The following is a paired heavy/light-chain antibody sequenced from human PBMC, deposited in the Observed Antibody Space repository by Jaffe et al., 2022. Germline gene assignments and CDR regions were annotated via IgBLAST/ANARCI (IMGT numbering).Heavy chain of an antibody. J-gene: IGHJ4*02. V-gene: IGHV4-59*01. CDR3: ARSMVRGEEYFDY. CDR2: IYYTGHT. D-gene: IGHD3-10*01. CDR1: GGSISSYY. Sequence: QVQLQESGPGLVKPSETLSLTCTVSGGSISSYYWNWIRQPPGKGLEWIGYIYYTGHTDYNPSLKSRVTISIDTSKNQFSLKLSSVTAADTAVYYCARSMVRGEEYFDYWGQGTLVTVSS.
Light chain of an antibody. Sequence: DIVMTQSPDSLAVSLGERATINCKSSQSVLFSSNNKNYLAWYQHKPGEPPKLLISWASTRESGVPDRFSGSGSGTDFTLTVSSLQAEDVAVYYCQQYYDTPYTFGQGTKLEIK. V-gene: IGKV4-1*01. CDR3: QQYYDTPYT. J-gene: IGKJ2*01. CDR2: WAS. CDR1: QSVLFSSNNKNY.